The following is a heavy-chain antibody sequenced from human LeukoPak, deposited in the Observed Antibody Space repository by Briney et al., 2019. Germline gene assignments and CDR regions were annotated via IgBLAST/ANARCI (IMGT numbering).Heavy chain of an antibody. D-gene: IGHD2-15*01. V-gene: IGHV3-23*01. CDR2: ISATGGTT. CDR1: GFTFISYG. CDR3: AKNGDRGAYCSGGSCYPYYYYYRDV. J-gene: IGHJ6*03. Sequence: GGSLRLSCAASGFTFISYGMSWVRQAPGKGLECVSAISATGGTTYYADSVKGRFTISTDNSKNTLYLQINSLRAEDTAIYYCAKNGDRGAYCSGGSCYPYYYYYRDVWGKGTTVTISS.